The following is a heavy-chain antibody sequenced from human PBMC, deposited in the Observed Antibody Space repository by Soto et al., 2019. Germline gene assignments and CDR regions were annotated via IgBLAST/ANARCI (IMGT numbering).Heavy chain of an antibody. CDR2: IDPSDSYT. CDR3: ASCSSSSSRYYGMDV. CDR1: GYSFTSYW. J-gene: IGHJ6*02. D-gene: IGHD6-6*01. V-gene: IGHV5-10-1*01. Sequence: PGESLKISCKGSGYSFTSYWISWVRQMPGKGLEWMGRIDPSDSYTNYSPSFQGHVTVSADKSISTAYLQWSSLKASDTAMYYCASCSSSSSRYYGMDVWGQGTTVTVSS.